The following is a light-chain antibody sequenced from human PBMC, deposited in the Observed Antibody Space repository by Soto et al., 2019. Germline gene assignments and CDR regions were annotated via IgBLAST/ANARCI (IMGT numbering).Light chain of an antibody. Sequence: QAVVTQSSSASASLGSSVKLTCTLSSGPSTYIIAWHQQQPGKAPRHLMKIEGSGSYNKGSGIPDRFSGSSSGADRYLTISNLQFEDEADYYCETWDTSVVVFGGGTKVTVL. CDR2: IEGSGSY. J-gene: IGLJ2*01. CDR1: SGPSTYI. V-gene: IGLV4-60*02. CDR3: ETWDTSVVV.